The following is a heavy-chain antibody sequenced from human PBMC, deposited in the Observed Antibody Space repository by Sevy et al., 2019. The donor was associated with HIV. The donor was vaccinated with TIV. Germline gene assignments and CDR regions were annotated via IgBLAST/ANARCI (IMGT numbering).Heavy chain of an antibody. D-gene: IGHD2-21*02. CDR1: GFTFSNYD. V-gene: IGHV3-30-3*01. CDR2: ISHDGNYK. CDR3: ARLFSCGGDCYYLDY. J-gene: IGHJ4*02. Sequence: GGSLRLSCAASGFTFSNYDMHWVRQAPGKGLEWVAVISHDGNYKNYADSVKVRFTISRDDFKNTLYPQMSSLRPEDTAVYFCARLFSCGGDCYYLDYWGQGALVTVSS.